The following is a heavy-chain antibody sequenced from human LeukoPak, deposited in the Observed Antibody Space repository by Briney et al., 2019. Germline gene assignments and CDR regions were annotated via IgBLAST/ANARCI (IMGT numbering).Heavy chain of an antibody. D-gene: IGHD2-15*01. CDR1: GGSFIGYY. V-gene: IGHV4-34*01. J-gene: IGHJ5*02. CDR3: TRGLRLGYCSGGSCYYWFDP. Sequence: TAGTLSLTCAVYGGSFIGYYWSWIRQPPGKGLEWIGEINHSGSTNYNPSLQRRVTISADTSKIQFSLNLRSVIAADTAVYYCTRGLRLGYCSGGSCYYWFDPWGQGTRVTVSS. CDR2: INHSGST.